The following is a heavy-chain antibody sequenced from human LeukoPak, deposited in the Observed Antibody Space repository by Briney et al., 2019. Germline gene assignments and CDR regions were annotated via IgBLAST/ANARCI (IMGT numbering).Heavy chain of an antibody. CDR3: AREDASGSYYNWFDP. CDR2: IYYSGST. V-gene: IGHV4-61*01. CDR1: GYSISSGYY. D-gene: IGHD3-10*01. J-gene: IGHJ5*02. Sequence: PSETLSLTCTVSGYSISSGYYWGWIRQPPGKGLEWIGYIYYSGSTNYNPSLKSRVTISVDTSKNQFSLKLSSVTAADTAVYYCAREDASGSYYNWFDPWGQGTLVTVSS.